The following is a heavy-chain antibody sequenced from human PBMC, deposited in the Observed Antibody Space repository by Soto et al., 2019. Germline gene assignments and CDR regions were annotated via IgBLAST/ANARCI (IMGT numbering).Heavy chain of an antibody. J-gene: IGHJ6*02. Sequence: QAHLEQSGAELKRPGASVKVSCKASGYTFSEFDINWLRQASGQGPEWMGWMNAKSGDTFFPQRFQGKFNFPWDTSLSTAYMEVGSLTSDDTAIYYCARGNPFNYAGFDVWGQGTTVAVSS. CDR2: MNAKSGDT. CDR1: GYTFSEFD. D-gene: IGHD3-16*01. CDR3: ARGNPFNYAGFDV. V-gene: IGHV1-8*03.